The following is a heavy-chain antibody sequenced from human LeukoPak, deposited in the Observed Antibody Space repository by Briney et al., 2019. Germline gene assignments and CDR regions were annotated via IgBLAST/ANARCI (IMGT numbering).Heavy chain of an antibody. CDR3: ARAEVIRGLIFDY. D-gene: IGHD3-22*01. CDR1: GGSFSGYY. J-gene: IGHJ4*02. Sequence: SETLSLTCAVYGGSFSGYYWSWIRQPPGKGLEWIGEINHSGSTNYNPSLKSRVTISVDTSKNQFSLKLSSVTAADTAVYYCARAEVIRGLIFDYWGQGTLVTASS. V-gene: IGHV4-34*01. CDR2: INHSGST.